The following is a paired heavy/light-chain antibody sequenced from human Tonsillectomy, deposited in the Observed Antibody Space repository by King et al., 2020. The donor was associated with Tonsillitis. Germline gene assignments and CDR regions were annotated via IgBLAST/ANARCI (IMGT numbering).Heavy chain of an antibody. CDR1: GFTFKSYS. V-gene: IGHV3-30-3*01. D-gene: IGHD5-12*01. CDR3: ARDLDSMWISGYFAF. Sequence: QVRLVESGGAVVQTGRSLRLSCAVSGFTFKSYSMHWVRQAPGKGLEWVAIISYDGNKKSYTQSVKGRFSISRDTSKDTLYLQMNSLQPEDTAVYYCARDLDSMWISGYFAFWGQGTLVSVSS. CDR2: ISYDGNKK. J-gene: IGHJ4*02.
Light chain of an antibody. CDR3: SSYAGNNVFV. CDR1: SSDIGTYKY. J-gene: IGLJ1*01. Sequence: QSALTQPPSASGSPGQSVTISCTGTSSDIGTYKYVSWYQQHPGKAPKLMIYEVTRRPSGVPDRFSGSKSGNTASLTVSGLQAEDEGDYYCSSYAGNNVFVFGTGTMITVL. V-gene: IGLV2-8*01. CDR2: EVT.